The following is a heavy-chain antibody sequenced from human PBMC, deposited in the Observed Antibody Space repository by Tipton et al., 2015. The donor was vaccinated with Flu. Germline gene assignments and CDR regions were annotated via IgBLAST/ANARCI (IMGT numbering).Heavy chain of an antibody. V-gene: IGHV4-61*01. D-gene: IGHD2-15*01. CDR2: IYTGGST. CDR1: GGSVSSGSHY. J-gene: IGHJ3*01. Sequence: TLSLTCTVSGGSVSSGSHYWSWIRQPPGKGLEWLGYIYTGGSTNYNPSLKSRVTISVDAPKNQFSLKLSSVTAADTAVYYCAREDLVVVGVASLGAFNLWGQGTVVTVSS. CDR3: AREDLVVVGVASLGAFNL.